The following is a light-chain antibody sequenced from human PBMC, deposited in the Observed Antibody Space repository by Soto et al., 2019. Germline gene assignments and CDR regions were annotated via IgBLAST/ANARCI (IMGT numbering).Light chain of an antibody. Sequence: QSVVTQPPSATGSPGESVTISCTGTKNDIGVYDFVSWYQHHPGKAPRLIIYEVVQRPSGVPDRFSGSMSGNTASLTVSGLQAADEADYFCKSYAGSNPYVFGSGTKATVL. V-gene: IGLV2-8*01. J-gene: IGLJ1*01. CDR3: KSYAGSNPYV. CDR1: KNDIGVYDF. CDR2: EVV.